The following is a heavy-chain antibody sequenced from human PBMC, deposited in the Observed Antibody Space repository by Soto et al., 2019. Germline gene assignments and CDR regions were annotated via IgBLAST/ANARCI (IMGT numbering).Heavy chain of an antibody. CDR1: GFIFSSYG. CDR3: ARSTTWAPNYYYYALDV. CDR2: ISYDENNK. J-gene: IGHJ6*02. D-gene: IGHD1-1*01. Sequence: QVQLVESGGGVVQPGRSLRLSCAASGFIFSSYGMHWVRQAPGKGLEWVAVISYDENNKHYADSVKGRFTISRDNSKNTLYLQMNSLIVEDTAVYYCARSTTWAPNYYYYALDVWGQGTTVTVSS. V-gene: IGHV3-30*03.